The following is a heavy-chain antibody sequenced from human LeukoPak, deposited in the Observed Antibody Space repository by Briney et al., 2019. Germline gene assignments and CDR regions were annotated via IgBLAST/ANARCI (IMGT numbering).Heavy chain of an antibody. CDR1: GFTFSSYA. Sequence: GGSLRLSCAASGFTFSSYAMSWVRQAPGEGLEWVSAISGSGGSTYYADSVKGRFTISRDNSKNTLYLQMNSLRAEDTAVYYCAKGGRGYSYGMDYWGQGTLVTVSS. CDR3: AKGGRGYSYGMDY. J-gene: IGHJ4*02. CDR2: ISGSGGST. D-gene: IGHD5-18*01. V-gene: IGHV3-23*01.